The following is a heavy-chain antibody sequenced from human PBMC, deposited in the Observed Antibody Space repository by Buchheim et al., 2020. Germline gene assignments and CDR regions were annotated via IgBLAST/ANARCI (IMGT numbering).Heavy chain of an antibody. CDR1: GFTFSSYA. Sequence: QAQLVESGGGVVQPGRSLRLSCAASGFTFSSYAMHWVRQAPGKGLEWVAVISYDGSNKYYADSVKGRFTISRDNSKNTLYLQMNSLRAEDTAVYYCARNGGDALGYFDYWGQGTL. CDR2: ISYDGSNK. D-gene: IGHD2-21*02. J-gene: IGHJ4*02. CDR3: ARNGGDALGYFDY. V-gene: IGHV3-30*14.